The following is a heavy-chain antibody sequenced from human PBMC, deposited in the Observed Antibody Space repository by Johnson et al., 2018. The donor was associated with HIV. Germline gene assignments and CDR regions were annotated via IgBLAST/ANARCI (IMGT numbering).Heavy chain of an antibody. Sequence: VQLVESGGGLVQPGGSLRLSCAASGFTFDDYGMSWVRQAPGKGLEWVSGISGSGGSTYYADSVKGRFTISRDNSKNTLYLQMNSLRAEDTAVYYCAKDSEWTIFGVVTAQGAIVGVWGQGTMVTVSS. J-gene: IGHJ3*01. CDR2: ISGSGGST. D-gene: IGHD3-3*01. V-gene: IGHV3-23*04. CDR3: AKDSEWTIFGVVTAQGAIVGV. CDR1: GFTFDDYG.